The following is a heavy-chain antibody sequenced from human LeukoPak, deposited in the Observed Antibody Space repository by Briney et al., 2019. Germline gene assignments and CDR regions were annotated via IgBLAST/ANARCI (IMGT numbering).Heavy chain of an antibody. V-gene: IGHV3-23*01. CDR3: AKDCGGDCYAGYWYFDL. J-gene: IGHJ2*01. CDR1: GFTFSSYA. Sequence: GGSLRLSCAASGFTFSSYAMSWVRQAPGKGLEWVSAFSGSGGSTYYADSVKGRFTISRDNSKNTLYLQMNSLRAEDTAVYYCAKDCGGDCYAGYWYFDLWGRGTLVTVSS. CDR2: FSGSGGST. D-gene: IGHD2-21*02.